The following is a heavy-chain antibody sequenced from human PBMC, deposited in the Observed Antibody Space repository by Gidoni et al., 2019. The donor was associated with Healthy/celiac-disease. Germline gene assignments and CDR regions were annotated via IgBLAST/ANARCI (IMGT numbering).Heavy chain of an antibody. D-gene: IGHD5-12*01. CDR2: IRYDGSNK. Sequence: QVQLVESGGGVVQPGGSLRLTCPASGFTFSSSGRHWVRQAPGKGLEWVAFIRYDGSNKYYADSVKGRFTISRDNSKNTLYLQMNSLRAEDTAVYYCAKDRDEATILIGGYYFDYWGQGTLVTVSS. V-gene: IGHV3-30*02. CDR1: GFTFSSSG. J-gene: IGHJ4*02. CDR3: AKDRDEATILIGGYYFDY.